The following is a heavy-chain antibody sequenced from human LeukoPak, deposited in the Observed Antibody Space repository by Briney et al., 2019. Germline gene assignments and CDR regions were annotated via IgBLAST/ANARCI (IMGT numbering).Heavy chain of an antibody. Sequence: QAGGSLRLSCAASGFTFSSYAMHWVRRAPGKGLEWVAVISYDGSNKYYADSVKGRFTISRDNSKNTLYLQMNSLRAEDTAVYYCARSQGGSIAVAGTRLLHWGQGTLVTVSS. D-gene: IGHD6-19*01. CDR3: ARSQGGSIAVAGTRLLH. CDR1: GFTFSSYA. V-gene: IGHV3-30-3*01. CDR2: ISYDGSNK. J-gene: IGHJ1*01.